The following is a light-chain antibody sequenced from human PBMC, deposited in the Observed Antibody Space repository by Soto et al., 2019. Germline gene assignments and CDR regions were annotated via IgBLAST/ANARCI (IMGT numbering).Light chain of an antibody. CDR3: QHFGNSLST. CDR2: GAS. J-gene: IGKJ5*01. Sequence: EIVLTQSPGTLSLSPGERGTLSCRASQSVGSNYLAWYQQKPGQAPRLLFYGASIRATGIPDRFSGSGSGTDFVLTISTLQPEVFAVYYCQHFGNSLSTFGQGTRLEIK. CDR1: QSVGSNY. V-gene: IGKV3-20*01.